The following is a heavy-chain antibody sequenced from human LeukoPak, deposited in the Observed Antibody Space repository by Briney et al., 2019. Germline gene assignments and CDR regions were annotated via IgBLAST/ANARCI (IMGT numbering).Heavy chain of an antibody. J-gene: IGHJ4*02. CDR2: IRSRANNYAT. V-gene: IGHV3-73*01. Sequence: AGSLTLSCAASAFTFSDSNMVWVRQASGQGLEWVGRIRSRANNYATAYGATVTGRFTISRDDSKNTAYLQMNSLKSEDTAGCYCTRTPDFWSGYYDWGQGTLVTVSS. CDR3: TRTPDFWSGYYD. CDR1: AFTFSDSN. D-gene: IGHD3-3*01.